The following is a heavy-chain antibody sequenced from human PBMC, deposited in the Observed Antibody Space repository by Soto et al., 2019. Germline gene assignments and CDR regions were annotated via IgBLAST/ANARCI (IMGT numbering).Heavy chain of an antibody. CDR2: IYYSGST. CDR3: ARRSNRVQFDP. V-gene: IGHV4-39*01. J-gene: IGHJ5*02. Sequence: QLQLQESGPGLVKPSETLSLTCTVSGGSISSSSYYWGWIRQPPGKGLEWIGRIYYSGSTYYNPSLKSRVTISVDTSKNQFSLKLSSVTAADTAVYYCARRSNRVQFDPWGQGTLVTVSS. CDR1: GGSISSSSYY.